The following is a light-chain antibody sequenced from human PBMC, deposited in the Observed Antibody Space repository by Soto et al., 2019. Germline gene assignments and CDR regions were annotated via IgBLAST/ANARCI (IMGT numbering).Light chain of an antibody. Sequence: DIQMTQSPSSMSASVGDRITITCRASQAIGNWVAWYQQNLGKAPKSLIYAASNLQSGVPSRFSGTGSGTHFTLTISSLQPEDFATYYCQQYDSNPLTFGGGTKVEMK. CDR1: QAIGNW. V-gene: IGKV1D-16*01. J-gene: IGKJ4*01. CDR3: QQYDSNPLT. CDR2: AAS.